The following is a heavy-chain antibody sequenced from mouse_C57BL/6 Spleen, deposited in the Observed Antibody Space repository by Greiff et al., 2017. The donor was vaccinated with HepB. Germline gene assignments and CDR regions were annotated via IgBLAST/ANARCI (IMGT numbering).Heavy chain of an antibody. Sequence: VQLQQSGAELARPGASVKMSCKPSGYTFTSYTMHWVKQRPGQGLEWIGYINPSSGYTKYNQKFKDKATLTADKSSSTAYMQLSSLTSEDSAVYYCARSYYYGSSYPYYAMDYWGQGTSVTVSS. CDR2: INPSSGYT. V-gene: IGHV1-4*01. J-gene: IGHJ4*01. CDR3: ARSYYYGSSYPYYAMDY. CDR1: GYTFTSYT. D-gene: IGHD1-1*01.